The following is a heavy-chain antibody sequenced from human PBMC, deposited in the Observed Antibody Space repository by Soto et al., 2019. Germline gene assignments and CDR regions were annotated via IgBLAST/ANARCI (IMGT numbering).Heavy chain of an antibody. CDR3: ARYQTGITTTGGGRIDH. J-gene: IGHJ4*02. CDR1: GFTFSTHA. Sequence: QVQLVESGGGVVQPGRSLRLSCAASGFTFSTHAMHWVRQAPGKGLECVAIVSFDGSNKYYADSVKGRFTISRDNSKNTIYLQMSGLALEDTAVYYCARYQTGITTTGGGRIDHWGQGTLVTVSS. V-gene: IGHV3-30-3*01. D-gene: IGHD1-20*01. CDR2: VSFDGSNK.